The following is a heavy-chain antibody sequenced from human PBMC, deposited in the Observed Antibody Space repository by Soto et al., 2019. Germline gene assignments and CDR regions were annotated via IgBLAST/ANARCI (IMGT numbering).Heavy chain of an antibody. CDR2: INPSGGST. CDR3: TREFPGPTGTTNFDK. V-gene: IGHV1-46*03. J-gene: IGHJ4*02. Sequence: QVQLVQSGAEVMKPGASVKVSCMSFGYTFTTYHMYWVRQAPGQGLEWMGKINPSGGSTRYAHRFQGRVTMTRDTSTSTVYMELSGLTSEDTAVYYCTREFPGPTGTTNFDKWGQGTLVTVSS. D-gene: IGHD1-1*01. CDR1: GYTFTTYH.